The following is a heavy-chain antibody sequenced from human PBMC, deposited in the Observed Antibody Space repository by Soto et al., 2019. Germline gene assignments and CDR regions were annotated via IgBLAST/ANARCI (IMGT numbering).Heavy chain of an antibody. CDR3: ARVSEASDDFWSGYSRGEYFQH. J-gene: IGHJ1*01. CDR2: IYHSGST. Sequence: SETLSLTCAVSGGSISSSNWWSWVRQPPGKGLEWIGEIYHSGSTNYNPSLKSRVTISVDKSKNQFSRKLSSVTAADTAVYYCARVSEASDDFWSGYSRGEYFQHWGQGTLVTVSS. CDR1: GGSISSSNW. D-gene: IGHD3-3*01. V-gene: IGHV4-4*02.